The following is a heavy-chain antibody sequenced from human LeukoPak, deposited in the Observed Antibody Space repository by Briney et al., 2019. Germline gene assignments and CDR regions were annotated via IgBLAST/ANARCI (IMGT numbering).Heavy chain of an antibody. Sequence: GSSVKVSCKTSGGTFGSYVISWVRQAPGQGLDWMGGILPIFGTADYAQKFQGRVTITADESTNTAYMELKSLTSEDTAVYYCAGDRGGLDPWGQGTLVTVSS. CDR1: GGTFGSYV. J-gene: IGHJ5*02. D-gene: IGHD4-23*01. CDR2: ILPIFGTA. CDR3: AGDRGGLDP. V-gene: IGHV1-69*01.